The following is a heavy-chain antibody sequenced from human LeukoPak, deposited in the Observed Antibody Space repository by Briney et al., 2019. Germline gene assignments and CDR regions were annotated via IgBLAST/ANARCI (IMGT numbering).Heavy chain of an antibody. J-gene: IGHJ4*02. Sequence: GGSLRLSCSASGFTFGDHAMSWVRQAPGKGLEWVGFIRSKGYGGTIEYAASVEGRFSLSRDDSKSFVYLQMSSLKTEDTAVYYRTRVRSGNDFDYWGQGTLVTVSS. D-gene: IGHD3-10*01. V-gene: IGHV3-49*04. CDR1: GFTFGDHA. CDR3: TRVRSGNDFDY. CDR2: IRSKGYGGTI.